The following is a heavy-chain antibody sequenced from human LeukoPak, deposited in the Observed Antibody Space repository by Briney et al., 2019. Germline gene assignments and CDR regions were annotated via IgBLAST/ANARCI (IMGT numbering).Heavy chain of an antibody. CDR2: ISSNGGST. D-gene: IGHD1-1*01. Sequence: GGSLRLSCSASGFTFSRYAMHWVRQAPGKGLEYVSAISSNGGSTYYSDSVTGRFTISRDNSKNTLYLQMSSLRAEDTAVYYCVNTGMTTALDDWGQGTLVTVSS. CDR1: GFTFSRYA. J-gene: IGHJ4*02. V-gene: IGHV3-64D*09. CDR3: VNTGMTTALDD.